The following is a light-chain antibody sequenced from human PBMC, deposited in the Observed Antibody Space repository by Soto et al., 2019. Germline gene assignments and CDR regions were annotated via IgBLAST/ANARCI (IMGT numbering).Light chain of an antibody. Sequence: EIVLTHSPGTLSVSPGDRVTLSCRASQSISINLAWYQHKPGQAPRLLIHAGSTRATGIPARISGSGSGTEFTLTISSLQSEDFAVYYCQQFRNWPWTFGQGTKVDIK. CDR2: AGS. V-gene: IGKV3D-15*01. CDR3: QQFRNWPWT. CDR1: QSISIN. J-gene: IGKJ1*01.